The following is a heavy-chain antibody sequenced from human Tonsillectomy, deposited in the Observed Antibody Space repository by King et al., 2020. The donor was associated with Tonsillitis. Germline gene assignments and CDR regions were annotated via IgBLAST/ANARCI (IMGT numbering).Heavy chain of an antibody. Sequence: VQLVESGPGLVKPSETLSLTCAVSGGSISTNNWWTWVRQPPGKGLEWIGEIYHSGNTNSNPSLKSRVTMSLDKSKNHFSLRLSSVTAADTAVYYCARGYCTDGVCNPAFDYWGPGTLVTVSS. CDR1: GGSISTNNW. CDR3: ARGYCTDGVCNPAFDY. J-gene: IGHJ4*02. D-gene: IGHD2-8*01. CDR2: IYHSGNT. V-gene: IGHV4-4*02.